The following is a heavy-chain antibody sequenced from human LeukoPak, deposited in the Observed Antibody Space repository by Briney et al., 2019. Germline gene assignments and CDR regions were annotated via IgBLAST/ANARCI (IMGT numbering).Heavy chain of an antibody. CDR1: GGTFSSYA. Sequence: SVKVSCKASGGTFSSYAISWVRQAPGQGLECMGVIIPMFGTANYAQKFQGRVTITADKSTTTAYMELSSLRSVDTAMYYCARDRYYDFWSGSHYFDYWGQGTLVTVSS. V-gene: IGHV1-69*06. CDR2: IIPMFGTA. CDR3: ARDRYYDFWSGSHYFDY. D-gene: IGHD3-3*01. J-gene: IGHJ4*02.